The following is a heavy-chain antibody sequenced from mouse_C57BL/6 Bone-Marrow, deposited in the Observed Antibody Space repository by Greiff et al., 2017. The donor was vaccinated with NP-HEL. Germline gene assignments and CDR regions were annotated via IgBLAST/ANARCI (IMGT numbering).Heavy chain of an antibody. Sequence: EVQLQQSGPELVKPGASVKMSCKASGYTFTDYNMHWVKQSPGKSLEWIGYINPNTGGTSYNQKFKGKATLTVNKSSSTAYMELRSLPSEAAAVYYCASYYYGSTWFAYWGQGTLVTVSA. V-gene: IGHV1-22*01. CDR3: ASYYYGSTWFAY. J-gene: IGHJ3*01. D-gene: IGHD1-1*01. CDR1: GYTFTDYN. CDR2: INPNTGGT.